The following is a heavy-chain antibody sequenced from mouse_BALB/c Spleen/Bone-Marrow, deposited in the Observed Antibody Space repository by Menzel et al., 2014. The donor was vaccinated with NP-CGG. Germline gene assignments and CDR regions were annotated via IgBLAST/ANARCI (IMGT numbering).Heavy chain of an antibody. Sequence: QVQLQQSGAELVKPGASVKSSCKASDYTFXSYYMYWVKQRPGQGLEWIGGINPSNGGTNFNEKFKSKATLTVDKSSSTAYMQLSSLTSEDSAVYYCTRDHYYYGSSYWYFDVWGAGTTVTVSS. CDR3: TRDHYYYGSSYWYFDV. CDR1: DYTFXSYY. D-gene: IGHD1-1*01. V-gene: IGHV1S81*02. CDR2: INPSNGGT. J-gene: IGHJ1*01.